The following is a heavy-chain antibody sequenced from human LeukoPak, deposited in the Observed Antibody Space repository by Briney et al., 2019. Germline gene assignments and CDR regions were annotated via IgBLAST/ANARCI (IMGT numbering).Heavy chain of an antibody. CDR1: GFTFSSYA. D-gene: IGHD6-13*01. CDR2: ISYDGSNK. J-gene: IGHJ6*03. CDR3: AREAAGTVYYYYYYMDV. V-gene: IGHV3-30-3*01. Sequence: GGSLRLSCAASGFTFSSYAMHWVRQAPGKGLEWVAVISYDGSNKYYADSVKGRFTISRDNAKNSLYLQMNSLRAEDTAVYYCAREAAGTVYYYYYYMDVWGKGTTVTVSS.